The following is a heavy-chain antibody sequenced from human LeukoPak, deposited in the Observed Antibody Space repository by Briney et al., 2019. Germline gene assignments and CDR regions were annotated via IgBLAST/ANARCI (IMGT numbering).Heavy chain of an antibody. Sequence: GESLKISCKGSGYSFISYWISWVRQMPGKGLEWMGNIDPSSSYTNYSPSFQGHVTISADKSISTAYLQWSSLKASDTAMYYCARHWGYCTSTSCPNWFDPWGQGTLVTVSS. D-gene: IGHD2-2*01. V-gene: IGHV5-10-1*01. CDR2: IDPSSSYT. CDR3: ARHWGYCTSTSCPNWFDP. CDR1: GYSFISYW. J-gene: IGHJ5*02.